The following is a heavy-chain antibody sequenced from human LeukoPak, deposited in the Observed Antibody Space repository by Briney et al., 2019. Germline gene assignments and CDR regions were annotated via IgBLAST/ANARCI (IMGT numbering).Heavy chain of an antibody. J-gene: IGHJ3*02. CDR3: ARGVWDYVWGSYRRTDAFDI. CDR1: GGSFSGYY. Sequence: PSETLSLTCAVYGGSFSGYYWSWIRQPPGKGLEWIGEINHSGSTNYNPSLKSRVTISVDTSKNQFSLKLSSVTAAVTAVYYCARGVWDYVWGSYRRTDAFDIWGQGTMVTVSS. V-gene: IGHV4-34*01. CDR2: INHSGST. D-gene: IGHD3-16*02.